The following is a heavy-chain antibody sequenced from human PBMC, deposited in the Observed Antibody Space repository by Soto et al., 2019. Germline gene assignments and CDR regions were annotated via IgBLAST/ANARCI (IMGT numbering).Heavy chain of an antibody. V-gene: IGHV3-23*01. CDR1: GVTFSSYA. CDR3: ARDITGTHWFDP. CDR2: ICCDGSNK. D-gene: IGHD1-20*01. Sequence: GGSLRLSCAASGVTFSSYAMSWVRQAPGKGLEWVAAICCDGSNKYYADSVKGRFTISRDNSKNTLYLQMNSLRAEDTAVYYCARDITGTHWFDPWGQGTLVTVSS. J-gene: IGHJ5*02.